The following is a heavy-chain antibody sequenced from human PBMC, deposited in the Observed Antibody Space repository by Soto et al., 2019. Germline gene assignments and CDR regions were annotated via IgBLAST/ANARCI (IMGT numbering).Heavy chain of an antibody. CDR2: ISGSGGST. Sequence: SLRLSCAASGFTFSSYAMSWVRQAPGKGLEWVSAISGSGGSTYYADSVKGRFTISRDNSKNTLYLQMNSLRAEDAAVYYCAKHCGGDCYPRLPVGGMDVWGQGTTVTVSS. CDR3: AKHCGGDCYPRLPVGGMDV. J-gene: IGHJ6*02. V-gene: IGHV3-23*01. D-gene: IGHD2-21*02. CDR1: GFTFSSYA.